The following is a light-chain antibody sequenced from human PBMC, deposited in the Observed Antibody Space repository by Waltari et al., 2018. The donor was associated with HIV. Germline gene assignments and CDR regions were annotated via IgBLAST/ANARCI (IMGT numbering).Light chain of an antibody. V-gene: IGLV1-40*01. CDR1: RTNSGADYD. CDR3: QSYDNSLRAVV. Sequence: QSVLTQPPPVSGAPGQRVIISCTWSRTNSGADYDVDWYQQLPHTAPKLLIFGHTNRPSGVPDRFSGSKSGTSVSLAITGLQAEDEADYYCQSYDNSLRAVVFGGGTKVTVL. J-gene: IGLJ2*01. CDR2: GHT.